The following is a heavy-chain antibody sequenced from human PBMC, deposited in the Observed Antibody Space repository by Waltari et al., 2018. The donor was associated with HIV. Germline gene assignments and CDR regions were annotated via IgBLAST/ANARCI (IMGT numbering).Heavy chain of an antibody. CDR3: AGIVHRASYSMDV. CDR1: GGSLGTSY. J-gene: IGHJ6*02. Sequence: QVQLQQWGAGLLKPSETLSVTCPVSGGSLGTSYWNWVRHFPGKGLEWIGEINPSGGTTYKPSLKSRVTISRDWSKNLFSLKLTSVTAADTALYYCAGIVHRASYSMDVWGQGTTVTVSS. CDR2: INPSGGT. V-gene: IGHV4-34*02. D-gene: IGHD2-21*01.